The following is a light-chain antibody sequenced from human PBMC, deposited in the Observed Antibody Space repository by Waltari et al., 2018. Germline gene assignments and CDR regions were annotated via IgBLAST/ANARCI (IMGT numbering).Light chain of an antibody. CDR1: SSDIGASNY. CDR2: NVV. Sequence: QSALTQPASVSGSPGQSITLPCTGTSSDIGASNYISWYQQHPGKAPKLLISNVVNRPFGVSNRFSGSKSGNTASLAISGLQPEDEANYYCASYVTTTTLVVFGGGTTLTVL. CDR3: ASYVTTTTLVV. V-gene: IGLV2-14*03. J-gene: IGLJ3*02.